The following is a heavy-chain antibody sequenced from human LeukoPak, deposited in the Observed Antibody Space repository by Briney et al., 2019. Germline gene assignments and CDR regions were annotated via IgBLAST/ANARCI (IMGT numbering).Heavy chain of an antibody. CDR1: GGSISSYY. V-gene: IGHV4-59*01. CDR3: ARGKYFYGSGSYYPFDY. CDR2: IFYSGDT. J-gene: IGHJ4*02. D-gene: IGHD3-10*01. Sequence: PSETLSLTCTVSGGSISSYYWSWIRQPPGKGLEWIGYIFYSGDTNYNPSLKSRVTISVDTSKNQFSLRLTSVTAADTAIYYCARGKYFYGSGSYYPFDYWGQGTLVTVSS.